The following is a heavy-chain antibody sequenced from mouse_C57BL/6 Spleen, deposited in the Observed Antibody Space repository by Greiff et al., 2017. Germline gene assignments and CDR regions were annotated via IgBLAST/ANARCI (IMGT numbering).Heavy chain of an antibody. CDR2: ISYDGSN. V-gene: IGHV3-6*01. J-gene: IGHJ4*01. CDR1: GYSITSGYY. CDR3: ASDRGGVAYAMDY. Sequence: EVKLQESGPGLVKPSQSLSLTCSVTGYSITSGYYWNWLRQFPGNKLEWMCFISYDGSNKSNPSLKKRISITRATSKNQFFLKLNSGTTEDTAKYCCASDRGGVAYAMDYWGQGTSVTVSP.